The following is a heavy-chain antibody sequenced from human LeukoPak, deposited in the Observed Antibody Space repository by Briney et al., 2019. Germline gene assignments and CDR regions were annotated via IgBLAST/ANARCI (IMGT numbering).Heavy chain of an antibody. CDR2: INPNGGST. V-gene: IGHV1-46*01. CDR3: ARDPYSSGFPVGFWFDP. Sequence: GASVKVSCKASGYTFISYYMHWVRRAPGQGLEWMGIINPNGGSTSYAQKFQGRVTMTRDTSTSTVYMELSSLRSEDTAVYYCARDPYSSGFPVGFWFDPWGQGTLVTVSS. CDR1: GYTFISYY. D-gene: IGHD3-3*01. J-gene: IGHJ5*02.